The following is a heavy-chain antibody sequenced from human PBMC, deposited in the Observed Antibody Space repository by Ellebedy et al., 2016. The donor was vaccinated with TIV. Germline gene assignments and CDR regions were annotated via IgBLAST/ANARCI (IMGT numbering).Heavy chain of an antibody. J-gene: IGHJ5*02. CDR1: GSTFSDYW. V-gene: IGHV3-74*01. CDR2: INHDGSST. Sequence: PGGSLRPSCGGSGSTFSDYWMLCVRQPPGKGLVCVSRINHDGSSTIYADSVKGPFTISRDNAKSTLYLQMSSLGVADTAVYYCARGAEHTTASGGCRWFDPWGHGNLVTVS. CDR3: ARGAEHTTASGGCRWFDP. D-gene: IGHD1-1*01.